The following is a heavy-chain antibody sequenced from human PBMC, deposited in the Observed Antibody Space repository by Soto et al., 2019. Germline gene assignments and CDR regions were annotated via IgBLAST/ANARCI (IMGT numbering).Heavy chain of an antibody. CDR1: GGSISSGGYY. CDR2: IYYSGST. CDR3: ARDIGDSSGYYRVRFDP. Sequence: SETLSLTCTVSGGSISSGGYYWSWIRQHPGKGLEWIGYIYYSGSTYYNPSLKSRVTISVDTSKNQFSLKLSSVTAADTAVYYCARDIGDSSGYYRVRFDPWGQGTLVTVSS. J-gene: IGHJ5*02. D-gene: IGHD3-22*01. V-gene: IGHV4-31*03.